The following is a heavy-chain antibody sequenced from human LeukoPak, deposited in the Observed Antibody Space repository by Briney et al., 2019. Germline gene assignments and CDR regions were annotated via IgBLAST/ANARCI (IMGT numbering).Heavy chain of an antibody. Sequence: GGSLRLSCAASGFTVSSNYMSWVRQAPGKGLEWVSAISGSGGSTYYADSVKGRFTISRDNSKNTLYLQMNSLRAEDTAVYYCAKTRERGYSYGLRPYYFDYWGQGTLVTVSS. CDR1: GFTVSSNY. V-gene: IGHV3-23*01. D-gene: IGHD5-18*01. J-gene: IGHJ4*02. CDR3: AKTRERGYSYGLRPYYFDY. CDR2: ISGSGGST.